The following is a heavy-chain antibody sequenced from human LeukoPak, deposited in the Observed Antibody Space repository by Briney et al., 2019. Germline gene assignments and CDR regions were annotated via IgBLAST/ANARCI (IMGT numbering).Heavy chain of an antibody. V-gene: IGHV3-7*03. Sequence: GGSLRLSCAASGFTFSSYGMSWVRQAPGKGLEWVANIKQDGSEKYYVDSVKGRFTISRDNAKNSLYLQMNSLRAEDTAVYYCARAGTDYYDSSGLNLFDIWGQATMVTVSS. CDR1: GFTFSSYG. CDR2: IKQDGSEK. D-gene: IGHD3-22*01. J-gene: IGHJ3*02. CDR3: ARAGTDYYDSSGLNLFDI.